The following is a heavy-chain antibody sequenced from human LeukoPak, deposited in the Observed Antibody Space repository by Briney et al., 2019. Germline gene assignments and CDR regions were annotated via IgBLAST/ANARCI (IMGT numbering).Heavy chain of an antibody. Sequence: HAGGSLRLSCAASEFTVSRSHMSWIRQAPGKGLEWVSLIYSDGNIHYADSVKGRFTISRDISKNTLYLQMNSLRAEDTAVYYCVRADNGFDQWGQGALVTVSS. CDR3: VRADNGFDQ. V-gene: IGHV3-53*01. CDR2: IYSDGNI. D-gene: IGHD1-14*01. J-gene: IGHJ4*02. CDR1: EFTVSRSH.